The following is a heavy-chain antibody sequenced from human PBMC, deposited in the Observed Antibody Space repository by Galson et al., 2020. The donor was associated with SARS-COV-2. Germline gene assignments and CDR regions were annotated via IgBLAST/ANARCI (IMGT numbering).Heavy chain of an antibody. Sequence: SETLSLTCTVSGGSITSGGYYWTWIRQHPGKGLEWIGYIYYSGSTYYNPSLMSRITISVDTSKNQFSLKLSSVTAADTAVYYCARTVTATLDYFDYWGQGTLVTFSS. CDR3: ARTVTATLDYFDY. V-gene: IGHV4-31*03. CDR1: GGSITSGGYY. CDR2: IYYSGST. D-gene: IGHD2-15*01. J-gene: IGHJ4*02.